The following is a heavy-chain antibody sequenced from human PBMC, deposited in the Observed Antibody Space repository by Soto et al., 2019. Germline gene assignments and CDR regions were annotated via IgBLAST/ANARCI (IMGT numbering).Heavy chain of an antibody. Sequence: QVQLVQSGAEVKKPGSSVKVSCKTSGVSFNNNGIGWVRQAPGHGLEWMGGVSPPFRTSNYARKFQGRISITADASTGTVNMELSSMTSEDTAPYYCARVLSYGSGSYSPYGMDVWGQGTTVTVSS. J-gene: IGHJ6*02. V-gene: IGHV1-69*01. CDR1: GVSFNNNG. D-gene: IGHD3-10*01. CDR2: VSPPFRTS. CDR3: ARVLSYGSGSYSPYGMDV.